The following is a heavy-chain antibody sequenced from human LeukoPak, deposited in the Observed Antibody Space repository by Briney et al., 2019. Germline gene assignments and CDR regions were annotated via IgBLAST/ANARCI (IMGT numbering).Heavy chain of an antibody. D-gene: IGHD2-2*01. Sequence: PGGSLRLSCAASGFTFSSYAMSCVRQAPGKGLEWVSAISGSGGSTYYADSVKGRFTISRDNSKNTLYLQMNSLRAEDTAVYYCAKDTMDCSSTSCYYAFDIWGQGTMVTVSS. J-gene: IGHJ3*02. CDR3: AKDTMDCSSTSCYYAFDI. V-gene: IGHV3-23*01. CDR2: ISGSGGST. CDR1: GFTFSSYA.